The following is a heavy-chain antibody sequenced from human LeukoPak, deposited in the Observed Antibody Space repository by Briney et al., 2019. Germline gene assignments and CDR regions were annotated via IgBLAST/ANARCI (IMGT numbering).Heavy chain of an antibody. CDR3: ARVKLRFSGFDP. D-gene: IGHD3-3*01. V-gene: IGHV4-59*01. Sequence: PSETLSLTCTVSGGSISSYYWSWIRQPPGKGLEWIGYIYYSGSTNYNPSLKSRVTISVDTSKNQFSLKLSSVTAADTAVYYCARVKLRFSGFDPWGQGPLVTVSS. J-gene: IGHJ5*02. CDR1: GGSISSYY. CDR2: IYYSGST.